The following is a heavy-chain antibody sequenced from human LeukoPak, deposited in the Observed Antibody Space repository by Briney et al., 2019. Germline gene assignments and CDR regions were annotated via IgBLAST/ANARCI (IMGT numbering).Heavy chain of an antibody. J-gene: IGHJ4*02. CDR2: IYYSGST. CDR1: GGPISSYY. CDR3: ARAHDVTAWAYFDY. V-gene: IGHV4-59*01. D-gene: IGHD1-26*01. Sequence: SETLSLTCTVSGGPISSYYWSWIRQPPGKGLEWIGYIYYSGSTNYNPSLKSRVTISVDTSKNQFSLKLSSVTAADTAVYYCARAHDVTAWAYFDYWGQGTLVTVSS.